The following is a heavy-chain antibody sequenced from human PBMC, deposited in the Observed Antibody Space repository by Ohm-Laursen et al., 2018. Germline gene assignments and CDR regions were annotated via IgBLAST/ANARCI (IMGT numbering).Heavy chain of an antibody. J-gene: IGHJ3*02. CDR1: GYSFTSYW. CDR2: IYPGDSDT. D-gene: IGHD2-15*01. Sequence: ESLRISCKGSGYSFTSYWIGWVRQMPGKGLEWMGIIYPGDSDTRYSPSSQGQVTISADKSISTAYLQWSSLKASDTAMYYCARLPLVVRSAFDIWGQGTMVTVSS. CDR3: ARLPLVVRSAFDI. V-gene: IGHV5-51*01.